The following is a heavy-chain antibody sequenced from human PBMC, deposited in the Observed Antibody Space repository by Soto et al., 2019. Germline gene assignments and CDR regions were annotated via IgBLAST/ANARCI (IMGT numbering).Heavy chain of an antibody. CDR1: GGSTGNGGSY. CDR3: ARASFDFGGGYYFEY. Sequence: SETLSLTCTVSGGSTGNGGSYWTWIRQHQGQGLEWIGYISYSGNTYYNPSLKGRLNISVDTSKNQFSLKLSSVTAADTAVYYCARASFDFGGGYYFEYWGQGTLV. V-gene: IGHV4-31*03. D-gene: IGHD4-17*01. CDR2: ISYSGNT. J-gene: IGHJ4*02.